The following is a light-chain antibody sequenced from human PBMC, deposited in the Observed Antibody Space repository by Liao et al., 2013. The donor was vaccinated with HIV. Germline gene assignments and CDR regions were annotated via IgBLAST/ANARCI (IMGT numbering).Light chain of an antibody. CDR1: NIGSKS. Sequence: SYELTQPPSVSVAPGKTARITCGGNNIGSKSVHWYQQKPGQAPVLVIYYDSDRPSGIPERFSGSNSGNTATLTISGTQALDEADYYCQAWDSRGVFGTGTKVIVL. CDR3: QAWDSRGV. J-gene: IGLJ1*01. CDR2: YDS. V-gene: IGLV3-21*01.